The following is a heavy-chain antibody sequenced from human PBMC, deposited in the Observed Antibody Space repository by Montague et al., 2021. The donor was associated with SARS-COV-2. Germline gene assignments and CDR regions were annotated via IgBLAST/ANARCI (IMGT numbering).Heavy chain of an antibody. D-gene: IGHD5-12*01. J-gene: IGHJ4*02. CDR3: ARPYSGYGYYFDY. Sequence: SLRLSCAASGFTFSSYAMHWVRQAPGKGLEWVAVISYDGSNKYYADSVKGRFTISRDNSKNTLYLQMNSLRAEDTAVYYCARPYSGYGYYFDYWGQGTLVTVSS. CDR1: GFTFSSYA. CDR2: ISYDGSNK. V-gene: IGHV3-30-3*01.